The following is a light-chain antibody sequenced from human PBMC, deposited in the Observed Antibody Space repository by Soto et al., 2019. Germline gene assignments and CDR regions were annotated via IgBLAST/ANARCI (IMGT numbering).Light chain of an antibody. Sequence: EIVLAQSPGTLSLSPGDRATLSCRASQSVTNCFLASYQQKPGQAPSLLIYGASMRATGIPDRFTGSGSGTDFTLTISRLEPEDFAVYYCQQYVSSPWAFGQGTKVEI. J-gene: IGKJ1*01. V-gene: IGKV3-20*01. CDR2: GAS. CDR3: QQYVSSPWA. CDR1: QSVTNCF.